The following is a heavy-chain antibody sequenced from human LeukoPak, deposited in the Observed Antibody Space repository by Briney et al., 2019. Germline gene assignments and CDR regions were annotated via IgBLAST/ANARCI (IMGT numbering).Heavy chain of an antibody. CDR1: GFTFSSYG. CDR2: ISYDGSNK. D-gene: IGHD3-22*01. CDR3: AKVPNVTPYYYDSSGPDDAFDI. J-gene: IGHJ3*02. V-gene: IGHV3-30*18. Sequence: PGRSLRLSCAASGFTFSSYGMHWVRQAPGKGLEWVAVISYDGSNKYYADSVKGRFTISRDNSKNTLYLQMNSLRAEDTAVYYCAKVPNVTPYYYDSSGPDDAFDIWGQGTMVTVSS.